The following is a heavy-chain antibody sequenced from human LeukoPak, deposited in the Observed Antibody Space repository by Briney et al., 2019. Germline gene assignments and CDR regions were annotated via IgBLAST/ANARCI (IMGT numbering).Heavy chain of an antibody. Sequence: PGGSLRLSCAASGITFSTYWMHWVRQAPGKGLVWVSRINSDGSTTNYADSVKGRFTISRDNAKNTLYLQMNSLRAEDTAVYYCAKALIVGADVDDYWGQGTLVTVSS. D-gene: IGHD1-26*01. V-gene: IGHV3-74*01. CDR3: AKALIVGADVDDY. CDR2: INSDGSTT. J-gene: IGHJ4*02. CDR1: GITFSTYW.